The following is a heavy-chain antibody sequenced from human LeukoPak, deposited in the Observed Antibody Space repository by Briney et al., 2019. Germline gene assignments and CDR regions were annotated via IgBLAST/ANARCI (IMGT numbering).Heavy chain of an antibody. CDR2: ISYDGSNK. CDR1: GFTFSSYG. Sequence: AGGSLRLSCAASGFTFSSYGMHWVRQAPGKGLEWVAVISYDGSNKYYADSVKGRFTISRDNSKNTLYLQMNSLRAEDTAVYYCARANDYIDYWGQGTLVTVSS. J-gene: IGHJ4*02. CDR3: ARANDYIDY. V-gene: IGHV3-30*19.